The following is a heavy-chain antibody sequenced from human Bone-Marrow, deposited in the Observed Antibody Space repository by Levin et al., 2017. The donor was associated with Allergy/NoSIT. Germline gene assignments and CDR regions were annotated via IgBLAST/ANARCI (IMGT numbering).Heavy chain of an antibody. V-gene: IGHV3-23*01. CDR1: GFTISSYG. D-gene: IGHD1-14*01. CDR3: AKATGNLAD. J-gene: IGHJ4*02. Sequence: PGGSLRLSCADSGFTISSYGMSWVRQAPGKGLEWVSTISRSGDTTYYADSVRGRFTISRDNSKNTLYLQVNGLRAEDTAVYYCAKATGNLADWGQGTLVTVSS. CDR2: ISRSGDTT.